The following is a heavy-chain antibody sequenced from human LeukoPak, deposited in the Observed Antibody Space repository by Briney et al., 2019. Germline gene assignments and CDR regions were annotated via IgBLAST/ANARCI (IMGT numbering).Heavy chain of an antibody. D-gene: IGHD3-22*01. CDR1: GFTFSSYW. V-gene: IGHV3-23*01. CDR2: ISGSGGST. Sequence: GGSLRLSCAASGFTFSSYWMSWVRQAPGKGLEWVSAISGSGGSTYYADSVKGRFTISRDNSKNTLYLQMNSLRAEDTAVYYCAKDPGHYYDSSGYYFYFDYWGQGTLVTVSS. J-gene: IGHJ4*02. CDR3: AKDPGHYYDSSGYYFYFDY.